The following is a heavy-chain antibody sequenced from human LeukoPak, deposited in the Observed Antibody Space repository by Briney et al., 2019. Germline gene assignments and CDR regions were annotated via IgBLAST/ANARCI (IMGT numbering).Heavy chain of an antibody. CDR1: GFTFSSYS. D-gene: IGHD4-23*01. Sequence: GGSLRLSCAASGFTFSSYSMNWVRQAPGKGLEWVSSISSSSSYIYYADSVKGRFTISRDNAKNSLYLQMNRLRSEGTAVYYCASANSDYGGNSGYYYYYYMDVWGKGTTVTVSS. CDR3: ASANSDYGGNSGYYYYYYMDV. CDR2: ISSSSSYI. V-gene: IGHV3-21*01. J-gene: IGHJ6*03.